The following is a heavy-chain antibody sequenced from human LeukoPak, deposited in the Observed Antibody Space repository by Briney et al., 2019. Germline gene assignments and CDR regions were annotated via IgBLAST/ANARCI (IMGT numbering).Heavy chain of an antibody. Sequence: GGSLRLSCAASGFTFSSYSMNWVRQAPGKGLEWVSSISSSSSYIYYADSVKGRFTISRDNAKNSLYLQMNSLRAEDTAVYYCARGGYSYGYFDYWGQGTLVTVSS. CDR1: GFTFSSYS. CDR3: ARGGYSYGYFDY. V-gene: IGHV3-21*01. J-gene: IGHJ4*02. CDR2: ISSSSSYI. D-gene: IGHD5-18*01.